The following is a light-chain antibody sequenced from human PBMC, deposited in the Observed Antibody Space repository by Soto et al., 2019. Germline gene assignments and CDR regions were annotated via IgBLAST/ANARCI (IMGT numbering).Light chain of an antibody. V-gene: IGLV2-14*01. CDR3: NSYTSKSTGV. Sequence: QSALTQPASVSGSPGQSITISCTGTSSDVGGYNYVSWYQQHPGKAPKLIIYEVSNRPSGVSNRFSGSKSGNTASLTISGLPAEDDADYYCNSYTSKSTGVFGTGTKLTVL. J-gene: IGLJ1*01. CDR1: SSDVGGYNY. CDR2: EVS.